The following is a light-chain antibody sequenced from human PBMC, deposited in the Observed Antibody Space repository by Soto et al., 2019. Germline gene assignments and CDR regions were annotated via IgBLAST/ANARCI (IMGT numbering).Light chain of an antibody. CDR2: GAS. CDR1: QSVSSTY. J-gene: IGKJ3*01. V-gene: IGKV3-20*01. Sequence: EIVVTQSPGTLSLSPGERATLSCRASQSVSSTYLAWYQQKPGQAPRLLIYGASNRATGIPDRFSGSGSGTDFTLTISRLEPEDFAVYYCQQYAASPPFTFGPGTKVDIK. CDR3: QQYAASPPFT.